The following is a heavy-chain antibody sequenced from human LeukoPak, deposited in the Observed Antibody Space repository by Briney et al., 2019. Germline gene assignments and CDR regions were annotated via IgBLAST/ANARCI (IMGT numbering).Heavy chain of an antibody. Sequence: GGSLRLSCAASGFTFDDYAMHWVRQAPGKGLEWVSGISWNSGGVGYADSVKGRFTISRDNAKNSLYLQMNSLRAEDTALYYCAKGLYYYDSSGYYNNYFDYWGQGTLVTVSS. CDR3: AKGLYYYDSSGYYNNYFDY. CDR2: ISWNSGGV. CDR1: GFTFDDYA. J-gene: IGHJ4*02. D-gene: IGHD3-22*01. V-gene: IGHV3-9*01.